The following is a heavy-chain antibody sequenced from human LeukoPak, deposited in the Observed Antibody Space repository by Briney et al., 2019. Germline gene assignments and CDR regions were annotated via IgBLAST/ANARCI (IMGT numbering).Heavy chain of an antibody. Sequence: GGSLRLSCVASGFTFSDHSLNWVRQVPGKGLDWLSYISSRSVTVLYAESVKGRFTISRDNAKNILYLQMNSLRPEDTALYYCVRGETATSGTSFDYWGQGALVTVSP. CDR2: ISSRSVTV. CDR1: GFTFSDHS. CDR3: VRGETATSGTSFDY. J-gene: IGHJ4*02. V-gene: IGHV3-48*01. D-gene: IGHD1-7*01.